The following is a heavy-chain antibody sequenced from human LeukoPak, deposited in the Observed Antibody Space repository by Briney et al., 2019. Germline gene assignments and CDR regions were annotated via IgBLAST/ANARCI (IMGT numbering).Heavy chain of an antibody. CDR3: ARDNCSGGSCYFDY. J-gene: IGHJ4*02. V-gene: IGHV3-30-3*01. CDR2: ISYDGSNK. CDR1: GFTFSSYA. D-gene: IGHD2-15*01. Sequence: GRSLRLSCAASGFTFSSYAMHWVRQAPGKGLEWVAVISYDGSNKYYADSVKGRFTISRDYSKNTLYLQMNSLRAEDTAVYYCARDNCSGGSCYFDYWGQGTLVTVSS.